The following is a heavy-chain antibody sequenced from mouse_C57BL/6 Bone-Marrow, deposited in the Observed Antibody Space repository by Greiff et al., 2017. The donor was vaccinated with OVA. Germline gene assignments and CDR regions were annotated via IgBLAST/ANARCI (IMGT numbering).Heavy chain of an antibody. V-gene: IGHV1-55*01. CDR1: GYTFTSYW. D-gene: IGHD1-1*01. CDR2: IYPGSGST. J-gene: IGHJ1*03. CDR3: EEDIYYYGREYFDV. Sequence: QVQLQQSGAELVKPGASVKMSCKASGYTFTSYWITWVKQRPGQGLEWIGDIYPGSGSTNYNEKFKSKATLTVDTSASTAYMQLSSLTSEDSAVYYCEEDIYYYGREYFDVWGTGTTVTVSS.